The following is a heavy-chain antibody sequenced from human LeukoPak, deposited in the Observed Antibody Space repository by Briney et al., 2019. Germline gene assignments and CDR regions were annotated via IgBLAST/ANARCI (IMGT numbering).Heavy chain of an antibody. D-gene: IGHD3-16*02. V-gene: IGHV1-8*01. CDR2: MNPNSGNT. CDR1: GYTFTSYD. CDR3: ARGNYDYIWGSYRYTGLRY. Sequence: ASVKVSCKASGYTFTSYDINWVRQATGQGLEWMGWMNPNSGNTGYAQKFQGRVTKTRNTSISTAYMELSSLRSEDTAVYYCARGNYDYIWGSYRYTGLRYWGQGTLVTVSS. J-gene: IGHJ4*02.